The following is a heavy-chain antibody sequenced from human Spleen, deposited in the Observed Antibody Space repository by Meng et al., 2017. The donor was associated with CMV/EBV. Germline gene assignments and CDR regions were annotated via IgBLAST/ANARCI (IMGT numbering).Heavy chain of an antibody. CDR3: ARGPLHYSGSYFDY. CDR2: INPNSGGT. CDR1: GYTFSGYG. D-gene: IGHD1-26*01. Sequence: ASVKVSCKASGYTFSGYGINWVRQAPGQGLEWMGWINPNSGGTNYAQKFQGRVTMTRDTSISTAYMELSRLRSDDTAVYYCARGPLHYSGSYFDYWGQGTLVTVSS. J-gene: IGHJ4*02. V-gene: IGHV1-2*02.